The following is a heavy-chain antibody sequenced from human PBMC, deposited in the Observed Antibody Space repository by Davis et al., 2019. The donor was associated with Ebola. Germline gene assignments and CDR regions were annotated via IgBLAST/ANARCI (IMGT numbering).Heavy chain of an antibody. V-gene: IGHV3-30*04. CDR1: GFTFSSYA. D-gene: IGHD4-17*01. J-gene: IGHJ2*01. Sequence: GGSLRLSCAASGFTFSSYAMHWVRQPPGKGLEWVAVISYDGSNKYYADSVKGRFTISRDNSKNTLYLQMNSLRAEDTAVYYCAKSTTVTTLGYFDLWGRGTLVTVSS. CDR3: AKSTTVTTLGYFDL. CDR2: ISYDGSNK.